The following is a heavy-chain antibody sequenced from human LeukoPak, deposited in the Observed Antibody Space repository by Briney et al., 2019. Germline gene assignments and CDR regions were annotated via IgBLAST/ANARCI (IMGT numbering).Heavy chain of an antibody. J-gene: IGHJ4*02. V-gene: IGHV3-30*18. CDR3: AKDIGYYFGSGSYFHY. CDR2: VSFDEGQK. D-gene: IGHD3-10*01. Sequence: PGGSLRLAFSTPGFRLSNHGIPWGRQAPGKGVGWVAVVSFDEGQKYYADSVKGRFSISRDNSNNTLFLQMNRLRADDTAVYYCAKDIGYYFGSGSYFHYWGQGTLVTVSS. CDR1: GFRLSNHG.